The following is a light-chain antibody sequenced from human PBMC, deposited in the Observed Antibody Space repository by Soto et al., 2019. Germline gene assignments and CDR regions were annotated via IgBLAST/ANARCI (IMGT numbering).Light chain of an antibody. CDR2: KAS. Sequence: DIQMTQSPSTLSAPVGDRVTITCRASQSINNLLAWYQQKPGKAPKLLIYKASSLESGVPSRFSGNGSGTEFTLTISSLQPDDFATYYCQQYYSYSPFGGGTKVEIK. J-gene: IGKJ4*02. CDR1: QSINNL. CDR3: QQYYSYSP. V-gene: IGKV1-5*03.